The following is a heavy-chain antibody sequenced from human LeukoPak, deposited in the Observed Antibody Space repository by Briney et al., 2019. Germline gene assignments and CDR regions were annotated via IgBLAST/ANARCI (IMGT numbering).Heavy chain of an antibody. V-gene: IGHV3-11*01. J-gene: IGHJ4*02. Sequence: GGSLRLSCAASGFTFSDYYMSWIRQAPGKGLEWVSYISSSGSTIYYADSVEGRFTISRDNAKNSLYLQMNSLRAEDTAVYYCARVSSGLNVWGSYRNLDYWGQGTLVTVSS. CDR1: GFTFSDYY. CDR3: ARVSSGLNVWGSYRNLDY. CDR2: ISSSGSTI. D-gene: IGHD3-16*02.